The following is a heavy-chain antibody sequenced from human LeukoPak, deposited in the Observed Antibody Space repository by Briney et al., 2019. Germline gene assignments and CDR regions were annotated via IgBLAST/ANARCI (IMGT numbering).Heavy chain of an antibody. J-gene: IGHJ4*02. Sequence: ASETLSLTCTVSGGSISSYYWSWIRQPPGKGLEWIGYIYYSGSTNYNPSLKSRVTISVDTSKNQFSLKLSSVTAADTAVYYCARSQNSYYYDSSGYFDYWGQGTLVTVSS. CDR1: GGSISSYY. V-gene: IGHV4-59*01. CDR3: ARSQNSYYYDSSGYFDY. D-gene: IGHD3-22*01. CDR2: IYYSGST.